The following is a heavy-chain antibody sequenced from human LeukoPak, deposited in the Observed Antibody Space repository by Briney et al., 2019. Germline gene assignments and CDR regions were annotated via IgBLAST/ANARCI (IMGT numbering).Heavy chain of an antibody. V-gene: IGHV3-30*18. Sequence: GGSLRLSCAASGFTFSSYGMHWVRQAPGKGREWVAGISYDGSNKYYADSVKGRFTITRDHSQNTLSLQMNSLRAEDTAVYYCAKDSMPPPRDVYNVFGYWGQGTLVTVSS. CDR3: AKDSMPPPRDVYNVFGY. CDR2: ISYDGSNK. J-gene: IGHJ4*02. CDR1: GFTFSSYG. D-gene: IGHD5-24*01.